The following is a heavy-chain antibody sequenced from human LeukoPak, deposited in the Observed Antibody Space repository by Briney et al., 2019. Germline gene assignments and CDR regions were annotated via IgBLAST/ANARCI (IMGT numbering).Heavy chain of an antibody. CDR2: INAANGNT. V-gene: IGHV1-3*01. CDR3: ARAAGPLQSRGLT. Sequence: ASVKVSCKTSANTFTTFPIHWVRQAPGQKFEWMGWINAANGNTQFSPRFQARITITRDTSASTAYVELSRLRSEDTAVYYCARAAGPLQSRGLTWGQGTLVTVSS. CDR1: ANTFTTFP. J-gene: IGHJ5*02. D-gene: IGHD2-2*01.